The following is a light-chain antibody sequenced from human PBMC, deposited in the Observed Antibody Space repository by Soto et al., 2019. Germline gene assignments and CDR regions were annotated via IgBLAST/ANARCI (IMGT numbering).Light chain of an antibody. CDR1: QSVSSN. J-gene: IGKJ4*01. Sequence: EIVMTQSPATLSVSPGEGATLSCRASQSVSSNLAWYQQKPGQAPRLLIYGASTRATGIPARFSGSGSGTEFTLTIRGLQCEDFAVYYCQQYKTWPPLTFGGGTRVEIK. CDR3: QQYKTWPPLT. CDR2: GAS. V-gene: IGKV3-15*01.